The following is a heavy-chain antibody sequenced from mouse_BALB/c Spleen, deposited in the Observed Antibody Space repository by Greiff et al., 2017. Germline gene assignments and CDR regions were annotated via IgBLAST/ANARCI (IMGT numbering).Heavy chain of an antibody. CDR1: GFTFSSFG. CDR3: ARDYGSKDY. J-gene: IGHJ2*01. V-gene: IGHV5-17*02. Sequence: DVHLVESGGGLVQPGGSRKLSCAASGFTFSSFGMHWVRQAPEKGLEWVAYISSGSSTIYYADTVKGRFTISRDNPKNTLFLQMTSLRSEDTAMYYCARDYGSKDYWGQGTTLTVSS. D-gene: IGHD1-1*01. CDR2: ISSGSSTI.